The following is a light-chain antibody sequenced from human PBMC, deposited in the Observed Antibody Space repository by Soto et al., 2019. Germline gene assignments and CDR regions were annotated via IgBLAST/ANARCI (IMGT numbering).Light chain of an antibody. CDR2: GAS. CDR1: QSVSSSY. CDR3: QQYGSSRWT. V-gene: IGKV3-20*01. Sequence: EIVLTQSPGTLSLYPGERATLSCRASQSVSSSYLAWYQQNRGQAPRLLIYGASSRAPGIPDRFGSSGSGTDFTLTISRLEPEDFAVYYCQQYGSSRWTFGQGTKVEIK. J-gene: IGKJ1*01.